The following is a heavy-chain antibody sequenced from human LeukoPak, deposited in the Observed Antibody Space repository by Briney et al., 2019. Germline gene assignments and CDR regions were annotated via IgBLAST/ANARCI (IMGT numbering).Heavy chain of an antibody. CDR2: INGAGSST. J-gene: IGHJ4*02. Sequence: PGGSLRLSCAASGFTFSSHWMHWVRQAPGKGLVWVSRINGAGSSTSYADSVKGRFTISRDYSKNTLYLQMNSLRVEDTAVYYCAKGHTDYGTGFDLWGQGTLVIVSS. CDR1: GFTFSSHW. V-gene: IGHV3-74*01. D-gene: IGHD4-17*01. CDR3: AKGHTDYGTGFDL.